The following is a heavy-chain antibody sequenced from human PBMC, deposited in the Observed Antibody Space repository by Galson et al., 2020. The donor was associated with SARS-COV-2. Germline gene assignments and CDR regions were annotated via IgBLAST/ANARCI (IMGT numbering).Heavy chain of an antibody. J-gene: IGHJ4*02. CDR2: ISYSGST. D-gene: IGHD5-18*01. Sequence: SQTLSLTCTVSGGSVFSGGYNWNWIRQHPGKGLEWIGYISYSGSTSYSPSLRSRVIISLDTSKNQCSLKGTAVTAADTAVYFCARSGYSFGSDFVDWGQGTLVTVSS. CDR1: GGSVFSGGYN. V-gene: IGHV4-31*02. CDR3: ARSGYSFGSDFVD.